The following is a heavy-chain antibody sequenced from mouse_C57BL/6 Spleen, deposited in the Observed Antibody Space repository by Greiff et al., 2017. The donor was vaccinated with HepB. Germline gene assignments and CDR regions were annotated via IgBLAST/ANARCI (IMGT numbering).Heavy chain of an antibody. J-gene: IGHJ4*01. D-gene: IGHD1-2*01. CDR1: GYTFTSYW. Sequence: VQLQQPGAELVKPGASVKMSCKASGYTFTSYWITWVKQRPGQGLEWIGDIYPGSGSTNYNEKFKSKATLTVDTSSSTAYMQLSSLTSEDSAVYYSASALRRRDAMDYWGQGTSVTVSS. CDR2: IYPGSGST. CDR3: ASALRRRDAMDY. V-gene: IGHV1-55*01.